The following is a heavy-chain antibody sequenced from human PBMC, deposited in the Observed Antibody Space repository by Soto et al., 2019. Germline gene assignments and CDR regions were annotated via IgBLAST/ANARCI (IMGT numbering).Heavy chain of an antibody. Sequence: GASVKVSCKASGYTFTSLDINWVRQAPGQGLEWMGWMNPNSETGSAQKFQGRVTMTRDTSISTAYMELSSLRSEDTAVYYCARYHEGAAFVSWGQGTPVTVSS. D-gene: IGHD6-13*01. J-gene: IGHJ5*01. CDR1: GYTFTSLD. CDR2: MNPNSET. V-gene: IGHV1-8*01. CDR3: ARYHEGAAFVS.